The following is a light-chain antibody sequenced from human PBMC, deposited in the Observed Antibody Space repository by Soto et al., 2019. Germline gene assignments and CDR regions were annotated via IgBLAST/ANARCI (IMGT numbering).Light chain of an antibody. Sequence: DIQMTQSPSSMSASVGDRVTITCRASQHISDYLGWYQQRPGKVPNLIIYAASSLQSGVPSRFSGSGSGTDFTLTITSLQPEDVATYYCQEYTSVLRTVGQGTKVDI. CDR1: QHISDY. CDR2: AAS. V-gene: IGKV1-27*01. CDR3: QEYTSVLRT. J-gene: IGKJ1*01.